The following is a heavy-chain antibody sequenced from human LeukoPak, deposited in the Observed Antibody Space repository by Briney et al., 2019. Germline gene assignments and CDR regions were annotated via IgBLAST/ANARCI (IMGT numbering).Heavy chain of an antibody. J-gene: IGHJ1*01. CDR1: GFTFSSYS. V-gene: IGHV3-21*01. CDR2: ISSSSSYI. Sequence: GGSLRLSCAVSGFTFSSYSMNWVRQAPGKGLEWGSFISSSSSYIYYADSVKGRFTISRDNAKNSLYLQMNSLRAEDTAVYYCARDRIVGATDPEYFQHWGQGTLVTVSS. CDR3: ARDRIVGATDPEYFQH. D-gene: IGHD1-26*01.